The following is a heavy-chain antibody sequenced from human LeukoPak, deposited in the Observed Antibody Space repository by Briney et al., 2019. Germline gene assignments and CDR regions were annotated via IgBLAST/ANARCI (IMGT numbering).Heavy chain of an antibody. CDR3: AKGGDY. J-gene: IGHJ4*02. V-gene: IGHV3-30-3*01. D-gene: IGHD3-16*01. Sequence: GRSLRLSCAACGLTFSSYAMHWVRQAPGKGLEWVAVISYDGSNKYYADSVKGRFTISRDNSKNTLYLQMNSLRAEDTAVYYCAKGGDYWGQGTLVTVSS. CDR2: ISYDGSNK. CDR1: GLTFSSYA.